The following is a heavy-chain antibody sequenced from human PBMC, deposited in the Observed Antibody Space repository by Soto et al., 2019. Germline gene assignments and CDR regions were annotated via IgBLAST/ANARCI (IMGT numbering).Heavy chain of an antibody. J-gene: IGHJ4*02. CDR2: ISAHNGNT. Sequence: QVHLVQSGAEVKKPGASVKVSCKGSGYTFTSYGITWVRQAPGQGLEWMGWISAHNGNTDYAQKLQGRVTVTRDTSTSTAYMELRRLRSDDTAVYYCARGRDGDYWGQGALVTVSS. V-gene: IGHV1-18*01. CDR1: GYTFTSYG. D-gene: IGHD6-6*01. CDR3: ARGRDGDY.